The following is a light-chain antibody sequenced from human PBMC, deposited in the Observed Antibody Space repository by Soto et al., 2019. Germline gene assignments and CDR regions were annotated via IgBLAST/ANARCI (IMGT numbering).Light chain of an antibody. J-gene: IGKJ4*01. CDR1: QSVDRC. CDR2: DAS. Sequence: ENVVTQSPATLSLSPGDRATLSCRTSQSVDRCLAWYQQKPGQAPRLLIYDASNRATGIPARFNGSGSGTDFTLTISSLEPEDFAVYYCQQRKDWPPLTFGGGTKVEIK. V-gene: IGKV3-11*01. CDR3: QQRKDWPPLT.